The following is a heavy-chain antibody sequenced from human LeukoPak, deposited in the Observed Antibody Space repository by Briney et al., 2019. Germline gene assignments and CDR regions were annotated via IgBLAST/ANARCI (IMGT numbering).Heavy chain of an antibody. J-gene: IGHJ4*02. Sequence: GGSLRLSCAASGFTFSSYSMNWVRQAPGKGLEWVSSISSSSSYIYYADSVKGRFTISRDNAKNSLYLQMNSLRAEDTAVYYCARVPMGYDILTGYYTWFDYWGQGTLVTVSS. CDR1: GFTFSSYS. V-gene: IGHV3-21*01. CDR2: ISSSSSYI. CDR3: ARVPMGYDILTGYYTWFDY. D-gene: IGHD3-9*01.